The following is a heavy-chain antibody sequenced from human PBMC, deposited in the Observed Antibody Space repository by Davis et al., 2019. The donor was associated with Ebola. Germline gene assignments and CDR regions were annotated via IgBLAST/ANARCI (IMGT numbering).Heavy chain of an antibody. CDR1: GFTFSSYA. CDR3: AKVGGPGTAMVTQLH. V-gene: IGHV3-23*01. D-gene: IGHD5-18*01. J-gene: IGHJ4*02. Sequence: PGGSLRLSCAASGFTFSSYAMSWVRQAPGKGLEWVSTISGSGGTTYYVDPVKGRFTISRDNSQNMLYLQMNSLRAEDTAVYYCAKVGGPGTAMVTQLHWGQGTLVTVSS. CDR2: ISGSGGTT.